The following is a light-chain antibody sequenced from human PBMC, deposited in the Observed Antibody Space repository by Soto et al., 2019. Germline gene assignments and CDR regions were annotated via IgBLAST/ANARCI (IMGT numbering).Light chain of an antibody. V-gene: IGLV2-8*01. Sequence: QSALTQPPSASGSPGQSVTISCTGTSSDVGGYNYVSWYQQHPGKAPKLMIYEVNNRPSGVPYPFSGSKSGNTASLTVSGLQAGEEGDYYCTSYAGSNNLVFGGGTKLTVL. CDR3: TSYAGSNNLV. J-gene: IGLJ2*01. CDR1: SSDVGGYNY. CDR2: EVN.